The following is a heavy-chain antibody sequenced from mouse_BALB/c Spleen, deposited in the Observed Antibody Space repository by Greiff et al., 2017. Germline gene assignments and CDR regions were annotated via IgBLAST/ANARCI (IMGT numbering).Heavy chain of an antibody. CDR2: IDPANGNT. V-gene: IGHV14-3*02. D-gene: IGHD2-1*01. Sequence: EVMLVESGAELVKPGASVKLSCTASGFNIKDTYMHWVKQRPEQGLEWIGRIDPANGNTKYDPKFQGKATITADTSSNTAYLQLSSLTSEDTAVYYCAIYYGNYGWFAYWGQGTLVTVSA. CDR1: GFNIKDTY. CDR3: AIYYGNYGWFAY. J-gene: IGHJ3*01.